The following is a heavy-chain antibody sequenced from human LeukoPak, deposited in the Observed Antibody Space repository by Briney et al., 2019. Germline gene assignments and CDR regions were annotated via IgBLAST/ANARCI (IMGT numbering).Heavy chain of an antibody. Sequence: ASVKVSCKASGYTFTSYYMHWVRQAPGQGLEWMGIINPSGGSTSYAQKFQGRVTMTTDTSTSTAYMELRSLRSDDTAVYYCARASRLPYETTPYYMDVWGKGTTVTISS. CDR2: INPSGGST. D-gene: IGHD3-3*01. V-gene: IGHV1-46*01. CDR3: ARASRLPYETTPYYMDV. CDR1: GYTFTSYY. J-gene: IGHJ6*03.